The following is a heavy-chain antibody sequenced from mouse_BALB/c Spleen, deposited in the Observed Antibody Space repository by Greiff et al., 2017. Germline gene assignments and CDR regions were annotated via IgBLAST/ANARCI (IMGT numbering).Heavy chain of an antibody. CDR1: GYSITSDYA. CDR3: AREGDYGSSFFAY. CDR2: ISYSGST. D-gene: IGHD1-1*01. V-gene: IGHV3-2*02. Sequence: VQLQQSGPGLVKPSQSLSLTCTVTGYSITSDYAWNWIRQFPGNKLEWMGYISYSGSTSYNPSLKSRISITRDTSKNQFFLQLNSVTTEDTATYYCAREGDYGSSFFAYWGQGTLVTVSA. J-gene: IGHJ3*01.